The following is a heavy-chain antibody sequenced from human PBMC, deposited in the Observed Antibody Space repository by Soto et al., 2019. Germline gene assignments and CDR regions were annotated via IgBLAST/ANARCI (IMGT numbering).Heavy chain of an antibody. Sequence: SVKVSCKASGGTFSSYAISWVRQAPGQGLEWMGGIIPIFGTANYAQKFQGRVTITADESTSTAYMELSSLRSEDTAVYYCARDLGTAMVTSSWFDPWGQGTLVTVSS. CDR3: ARDLGTAMVTSSWFDP. J-gene: IGHJ5*02. CDR1: GGTFSSYA. V-gene: IGHV1-69*13. CDR2: IIPIFGTA. D-gene: IGHD5-18*01.